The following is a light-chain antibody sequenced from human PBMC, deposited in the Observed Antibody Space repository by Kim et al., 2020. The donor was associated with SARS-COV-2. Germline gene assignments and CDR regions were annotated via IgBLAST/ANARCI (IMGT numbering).Light chain of an antibody. CDR1: QSITRW. Sequence: SASVGDRVPMTRRASQSITRWLAWYQQTPGKAPTLLIYDASSLKRGPPSRFRGSGSVTEFTLPISSLQPDDFATYHRHQYNSYSHTFGQGPKLEL. V-gene: IGKV1-5*01. CDR2: DAS. CDR3: HQYNSYSHT. J-gene: IGKJ2*01.